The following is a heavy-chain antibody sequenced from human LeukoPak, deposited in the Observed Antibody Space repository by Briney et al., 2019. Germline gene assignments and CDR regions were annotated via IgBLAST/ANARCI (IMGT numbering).Heavy chain of an antibody. CDR2: MNPDSGVT. CDR1: GYTFTDYW. Sequence: ASVKVSCKASGYTFTDYWIHWVRQAPGQGLEWMGCMNPDSGVTSYAQRFQGRVTMTRDTSISTAYMELSSLRSDDTAVYYCARDPGYLQADYWGQGTLVTVPS. CDR3: ARDPGYLQADY. D-gene: IGHD2-15*01. J-gene: IGHJ4*02. V-gene: IGHV1-2*02.